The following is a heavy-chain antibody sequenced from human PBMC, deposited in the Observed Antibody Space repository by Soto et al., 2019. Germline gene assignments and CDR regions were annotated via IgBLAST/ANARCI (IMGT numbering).Heavy chain of an antibody. CDR1: GYTFTSYG. D-gene: IGHD3-9*01. CDR2: ISAYNGNT. Sequence: ASVKVSCKASGYTFTSYGISWVRQAPGQGLEWMGWISAYNGNTNYAKKRQGRVTMTTDTSTSTANMELRSLRSDDTAVYYCAIDPATHILTGYYALNWFDPWGQGTLVTVSS. J-gene: IGHJ5*02. V-gene: IGHV1-18*01. CDR3: AIDPATHILTGYYALNWFDP.